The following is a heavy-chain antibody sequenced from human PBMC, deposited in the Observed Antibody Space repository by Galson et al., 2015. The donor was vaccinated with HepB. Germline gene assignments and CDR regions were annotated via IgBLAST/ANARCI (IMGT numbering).Heavy chain of an antibody. CDR3: ARGGGSKAYGY. D-gene: IGHD3-10*01. Sequence: SETLSLTCTVSGGSISSYYWSWIRQPPGKGLEWIGYIYYNGGTYSNPSLKSRLTMSVVTSKNQFSLQLNSVTAADTAVYYCARGGGSKAYGYWGQGTLVTVSP. CDR1: GGSISSYY. V-gene: IGHV4-59*04. J-gene: IGHJ4*02. CDR2: IYYNGGT.